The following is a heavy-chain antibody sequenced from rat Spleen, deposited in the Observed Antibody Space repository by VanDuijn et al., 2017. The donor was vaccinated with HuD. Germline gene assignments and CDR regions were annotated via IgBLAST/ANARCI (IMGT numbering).Heavy chain of an antibody. CDR1: GFTFSSFA. D-gene: IGHD1-6*01. CDR3: ARRHYGYTDYFDY. V-gene: IGHV5-29*01. CDR2: ISYGDSSGHSST. J-gene: IGHJ2*01. Sequence: EVQLVESDGGLVQPGRSLKLSCAASGFTFSSFAMAWVRQAPKKGLEWVATISYGDSSGHSSTYYRDSVKGRFTISRDNAKSTLSLQMDSLRSEDTATYYCARRHYGYTDYFDYWGQGVMVTVSS.